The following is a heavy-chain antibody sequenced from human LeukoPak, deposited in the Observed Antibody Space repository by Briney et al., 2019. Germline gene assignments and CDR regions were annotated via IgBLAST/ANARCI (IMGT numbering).Heavy chain of an antibody. CDR3: ARINPGVRYNFDI. J-gene: IGHJ3*02. V-gene: IGHV3-66*01. D-gene: IGHD3-9*01. CDR2: IYSSDNT. CDR1: GFTFSSYE. Sequence: PGGSLRLSCAAPGFTFSSYEMSWVRQAPGEGLGWVSVIYSSDNTYYAASVQARFTISTDNSKNTVYLQMNSLRAEDTAVFYCARINPGVRYNFDIWGQGTVVTVSS.